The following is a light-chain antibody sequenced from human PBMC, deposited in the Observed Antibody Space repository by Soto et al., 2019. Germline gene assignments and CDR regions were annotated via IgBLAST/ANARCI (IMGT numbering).Light chain of an antibody. Sequence: EIVMTQSPATLSVSPGERATLSCRASQSVSSNLAWYQQKPGQAPRLLIYRVSSRATGIPDRFSGSGSGTDFTLTISRLEAEDFAVYFCQQYSGSPQTFGQGTKLEI. V-gene: IGKV3-20*01. J-gene: IGKJ2*01. CDR1: QSVSSN. CDR2: RVS. CDR3: QQYSGSPQT.